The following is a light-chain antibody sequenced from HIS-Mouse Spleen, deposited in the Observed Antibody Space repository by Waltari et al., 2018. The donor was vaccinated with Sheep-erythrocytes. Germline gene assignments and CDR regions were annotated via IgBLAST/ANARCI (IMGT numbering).Light chain of an antibody. Sequence: DIEMTQSPSSLSASVGDRVTITCRASQSISSYLNWYQQKPGKAPKLLIYAASSFQSGVPSRFSGSGSGTDFTLTISSLQPEDFATYYCQQRYSTPQFTFGPGTKVDIK. CDR3: QQRYSTPQFT. J-gene: IGKJ3*01. V-gene: IGKV1-39*01. CDR2: AAS. CDR1: QSISSY.